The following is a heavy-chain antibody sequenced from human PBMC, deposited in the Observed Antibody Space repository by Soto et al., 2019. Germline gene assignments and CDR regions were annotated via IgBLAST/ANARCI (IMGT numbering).Heavy chain of an antibody. J-gene: IGHJ3*02. CDR3: ARDRVVAPLLRCACVI. Sequence: QVQLVESGGGVVQPGRSLRLSCAASGFTFSSYGMHWVRQAPGKGLELVAVIWYDGSNKYYADSVKGRFTIARDNSKNKLYLQMNRVRAEDTAVYYCARDRVVAPLLRCACVIWGQGTMVTVSS. CDR2: IWYDGSNK. D-gene: IGHD2-15*01. V-gene: IGHV3-33*01. CDR1: GFTFSSYG.